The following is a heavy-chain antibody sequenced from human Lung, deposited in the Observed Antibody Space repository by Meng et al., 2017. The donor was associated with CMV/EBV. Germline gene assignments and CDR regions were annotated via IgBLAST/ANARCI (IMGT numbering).Heavy chain of an antibody. Sequence: LXCTISGYSITTSYFWCWVRQSPGKGLEWIGSIFHGGTVYYNPSLKSRVTISLDTSKNQFSLRLDSVTAADTAVYYCARERDYYSYMDVWGREPTVTVSS. V-gene: IGHV4-38-2*02. CDR3: ARERDYYSYMDV. CDR1: GYSITTSYF. CDR2: IFHGGTV. J-gene: IGHJ6*02.